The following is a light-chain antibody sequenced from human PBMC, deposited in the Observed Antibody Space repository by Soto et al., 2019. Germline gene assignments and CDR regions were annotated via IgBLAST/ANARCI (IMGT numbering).Light chain of an antibody. J-gene: IGKJ4*01. CDR1: QSVSRSY. Sequence: EIVLTQSPDTLSLSPGERATLSCRASQSVSRSYLAWYQQKPGQAPRLLIYGASSRAAGIPDRFSGSGSGTDFTLTITRLEPEDFAVYYCQQYETSPLTFGGGTKVEIK. CDR2: GAS. V-gene: IGKV3-20*01. CDR3: QQYETSPLT.